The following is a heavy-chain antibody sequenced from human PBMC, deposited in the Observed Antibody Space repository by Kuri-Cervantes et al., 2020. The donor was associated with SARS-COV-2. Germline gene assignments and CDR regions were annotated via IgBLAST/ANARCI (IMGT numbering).Heavy chain of an antibody. V-gene: IGHV3-30-3*01. J-gene: IGHJ4*02. CDR2: ISYDGINK. Sequence: GESLKISCEVSGFLFSASAIHWVRQAPGKGLEWVTLISYDGINKFYADSVKGRFTISRDNSKNTLYLQMNSLRPEDTAVYYCARDRQRDFDFWGQGTLVTVSS. CDR3: ARDRQRDFDF. CDR1: GFLFSASA. D-gene: IGHD6-25*01.